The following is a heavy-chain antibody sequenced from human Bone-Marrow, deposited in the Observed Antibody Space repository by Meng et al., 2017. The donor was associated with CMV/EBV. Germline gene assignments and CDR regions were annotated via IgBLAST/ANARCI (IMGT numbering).Heavy chain of an antibody. J-gene: IGHJ1*01. V-gene: IGHV4-39*01. D-gene: IGHD2-2*01. CDR2: IYYSGST. Sequence: SETLSLTCTVSGGSISSSSYYWGWIRQPPGKGLEWIGSIYYSGSTYYNPSLKSRVTISVDTSKNQFSLKLSSVTAADTAVYYCARHLPLGYCSSTSCRGGYFQHWGQGTRVTGYS. CDR1: GGSISSSSYY. CDR3: ARHLPLGYCSSTSCRGGYFQH.